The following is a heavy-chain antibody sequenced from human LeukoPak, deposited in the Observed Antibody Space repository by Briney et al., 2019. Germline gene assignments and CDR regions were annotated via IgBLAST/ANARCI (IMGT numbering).Heavy chain of an antibody. V-gene: IGHV1-69*01. CDR1: GGTFSSYA. D-gene: IGHD6-19*01. CDR2: IIPIFGTA. CDR3: ARDGLGSGWYGDWFDP. J-gene: IGHJ5*02. Sequence: SVKVSCKASGGTFSSYAISWVRQAPGQGLEWMGGIIPIFGTANYAQKFQGRVTITADESTSTAYMELSSLRSEDTAVYYCARDGLGSGWYGDWFDPWGQGTLATVSS.